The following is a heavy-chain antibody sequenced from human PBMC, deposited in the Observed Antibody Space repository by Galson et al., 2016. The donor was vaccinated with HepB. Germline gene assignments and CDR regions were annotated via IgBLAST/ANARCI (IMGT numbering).Heavy chain of an antibody. CDR2: ISSSGTYT. CDR3: ARVEYSSSGKWFDP. J-gene: IGHJ5*02. Sequence: SLRLSCAASGFTFSDYYMTWIRQAPGKGLEWVSIISSSGTYTKYADSVKGRFTISRDNAKNSLSLQMNSLRVEDTAVYYCARVEYSSSGKWFDPWGQGTLVTVSS. CDR1: GFTFSDYY. V-gene: IGHV3-11*05. D-gene: IGHD6-13*01.